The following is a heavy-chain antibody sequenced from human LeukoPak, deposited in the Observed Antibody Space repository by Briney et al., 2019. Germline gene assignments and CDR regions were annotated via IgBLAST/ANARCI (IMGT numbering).Heavy chain of an antibody. J-gene: IGHJ5*02. CDR2: NNHSGST. V-gene: IGHV4-34*01. CDR1: GGSFRGYY. CDR3: ASRSGKGLKHDWFDP. Sequence: SETLSLTCAVSGGSFRGYYWSWIRDPPGEGLEWSWENNHSGSTTYNPSLKSRVTISVDTPKNQFSLKLSSVTAADTAVYYCASRSGKGLKHDWFDPWGQGTLVTVSS. D-gene: IGHD3-10*01.